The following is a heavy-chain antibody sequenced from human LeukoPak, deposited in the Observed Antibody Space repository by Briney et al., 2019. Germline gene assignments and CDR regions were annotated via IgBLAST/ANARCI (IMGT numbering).Heavy chain of an antibody. Sequence: GASVKVSCKASGYTFTSYGISWVRQAPGQGLEWMGWISAYNGNTNYAQKLQGRVTMTTDTSTSTAYMELRSLRSGDTAVYYCARDQDIVVVPAATEPYYYYGMDVWGQGTTVTVSS. J-gene: IGHJ6*02. CDR2: ISAYNGNT. CDR1: GYTFTSYG. CDR3: ARDQDIVVVPAATEPYYYYGMDV. D-gene: IGHD2-2*01. V-gene: IGHV1-18*01.